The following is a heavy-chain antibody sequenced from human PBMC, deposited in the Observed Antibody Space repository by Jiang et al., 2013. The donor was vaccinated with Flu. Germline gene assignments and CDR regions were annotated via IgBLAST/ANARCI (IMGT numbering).Heavy chain of an antibody. Sequence: CKSSGYTFTRYYYHWIRQAPGQGLEWMGLINPDRGTTTYAQQFQGRVTMTSDTSTSTIYMDLSGLTIEDTAIYYCARDPNYIFFDYWGQGTLVTVSS. CDR1: GYTFTRYY. V-gene: IGHV1-46*03. CDR2: INPDRGTT. D-gene: IGHD5-24*01. CDR3: ARDPNYIFFDY. J-gene: IGHJ4*02.